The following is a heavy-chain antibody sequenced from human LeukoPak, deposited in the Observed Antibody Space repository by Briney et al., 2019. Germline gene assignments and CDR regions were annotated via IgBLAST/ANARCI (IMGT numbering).Heavy chain of an antibody. CDR1: GYTFTSYG. D-gene: IGHD5-12*01. CDR3: ATSSGRVATGPENYYYGMDV. J-gene: IGHJ6*02. V-gene: IGHV1-18*01. CDR2: ISAYNGNT. Sequence: ASVKVSCKASGYTFTSYGISWVRQAPGQGLEWMGWISAYNGNTNYAQKLQGRVTMTTDTSTSTAYMELRSLRSDDTAVYYCATSSGRVATGPENYYYGMDVWGQGTTVTVSS.